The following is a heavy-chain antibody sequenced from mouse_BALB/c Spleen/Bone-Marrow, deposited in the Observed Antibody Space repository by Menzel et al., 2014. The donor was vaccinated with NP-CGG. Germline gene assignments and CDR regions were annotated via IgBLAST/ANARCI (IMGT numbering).Heavy chain of an antibody. CDR1: GFTFSSFG. CDR2: ISSGNSTI. V-gene: IGHV5-17*02. J-gene: IGHJ2*01. D-gene: IGHD4-1*01. Sequence: DVMLVESGGGLVQPGGSRKLSCAASGFTFSSFGMHWVRQAPEKGLEWVAYISSGNSTIYYADTVKGRFTISRDNPKNTLFLQMTSLRSEDTAMYYCARGGNWEDFDYWGQGTTLTVSS. CDR3: ARGGNWEDFDY.